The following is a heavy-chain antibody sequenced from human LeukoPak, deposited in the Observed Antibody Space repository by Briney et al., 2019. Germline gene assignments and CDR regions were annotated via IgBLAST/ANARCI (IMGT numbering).Heavy chain of an antibody. V-gene: IGHV4-4*07. J-gene: IGHJ6*02. CDR3: ARDYYDSSGYYHYPYYYYGMDV. CDR1: GGSISSYY. Sequence: SETLSLTCTVSGGSISSYYWSWIRQPAGKGLEWIGRIYTSGSTNYNPSLKSRVTMSVDTSKNQFSLKLSSVTAADTAVYYCARDYYDSSGYYHYPYYYYGMDVWGQGTTVTVSS. D-gene: IGHD3-22*01. CDR2: IYTSGST.